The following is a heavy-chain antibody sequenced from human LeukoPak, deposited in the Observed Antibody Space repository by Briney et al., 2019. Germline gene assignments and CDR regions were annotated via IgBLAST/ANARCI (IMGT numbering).Heavy chain of an antibody. CDR3: ARGYTWESGSFYIDH. J-gene: IGHJ4*02. D-gene: IGHD1-26*01. V-gene: IGHV1-46*01. CDR1: GYTVTSYY. Sequence: ASVKVSCKSSGYTVTSYYMFWVRQAPGQGLEWMGIINPSGGSTNYAQKFQGRVTMTRDTSTSTVYMELSGLRSEDTAVYYCARGYTWESGSFYIDHWGQGTLVTVSS. CDR2: INPSGGST.